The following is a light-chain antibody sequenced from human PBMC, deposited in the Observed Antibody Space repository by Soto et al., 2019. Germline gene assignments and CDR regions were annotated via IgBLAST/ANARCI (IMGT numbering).Light chain of an antibody. J-gene: IGLJ2*01. V-gene: IGLV2-8*01. CDR2: EVT. CDR3: SSYAGSNNLV. CDR1: NSDVGGYDY. Sequence: QSVLTQPPSASASPGQSVTISCTGTNSDVGGYDYVSWYQQHPGKAPKLMIYEVTKRPSGVPDRFSGSKSGNTASLTVSGLQAEDEADYYCSSYAGSNNLVFGGGTKLTVL.